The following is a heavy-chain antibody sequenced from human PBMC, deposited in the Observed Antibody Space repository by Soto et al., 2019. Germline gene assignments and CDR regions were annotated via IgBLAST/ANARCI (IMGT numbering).Heavy chain of an antibody. J-gene: IGHJ4*02. V-gene: IGHV3-48*01. CDR2: ISSTSSTI. CDR3: SRVYYYGGSAFDS. D-gene: IGHD3-22*01. Sequence: GGSLRLSCAASGFTFSTYSMNWVRQAPGKGLEGVSYISSTSSTIYYADSVKGRFTISRDNAKNSLSLQMNSLRAEDTVVFYLSRVYYYGGSAFDSWGQGALVTVSS. CDR1: GFTFSTYS.